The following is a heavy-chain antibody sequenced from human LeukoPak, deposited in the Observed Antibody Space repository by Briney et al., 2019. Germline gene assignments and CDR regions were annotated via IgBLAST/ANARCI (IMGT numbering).Heavy chain of an antibody. CDR2: VHHSGIT. Sequence: SETLSLTCTVSGGSVSSSSYYWGWIRQPPGKGLEWIGEVHHSGITNYKPSLGSRVTISLDTSKNQFSLNLISVTAADTAVYYCARGLSSGWVDHWGQGTLVTVSS. CDR1: GGSVSSSSYY. CDR3: ARGLSSGWVDH. D-gene: IGHD6-19*01. V-gene: IGHV4-39*07. J-gene: IGHJ4*02.